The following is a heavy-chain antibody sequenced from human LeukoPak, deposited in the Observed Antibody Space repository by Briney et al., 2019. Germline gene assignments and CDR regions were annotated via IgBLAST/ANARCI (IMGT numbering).Heavy chain of an antibody. D-gene: IGHD7-27*01. CDR2: STDSGNI. CDR3: ARDNWGSLDY. CDR1: GSSMTIYS. J-gene: IGHJ4*02. V-gene: IGHV4-59*01. Sequence: SPSETLSLTCAVSGSSMTIYSWGWIRQAPGQGLEWIGYSTDSGNINFNPALKSRVIISVDTSKSQFSLKLTSVTPADTAVYYCARDNWGSLDYWGQGTLVTVSS.